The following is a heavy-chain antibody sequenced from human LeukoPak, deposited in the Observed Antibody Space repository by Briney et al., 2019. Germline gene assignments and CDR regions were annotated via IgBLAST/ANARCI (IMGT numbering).Heavy chain of an antibody. V-gene: IGHV3-7*03. CDR1: GFTFSRYW. CDR2: IKQDGSEK. D-gene: IGHD4-23*01. CDR3: AKDRTTVAIGAFDV. J-gene: IGHJ3*01. Sequence: GGSLRLSCAASGFTFSRYWIRWVRQAPGKGLEWVANIKQDGSEKYYVDSVKGRFTISRNNAKSSLYLQMNSLRPEDTALYYCAKDRTTVAIGAFDVWGQGTMVSVSS.